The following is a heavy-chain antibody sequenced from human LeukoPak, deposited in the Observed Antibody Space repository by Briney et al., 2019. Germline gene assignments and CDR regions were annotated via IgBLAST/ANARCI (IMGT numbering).Heavy chain of an antibody. J-gene: IGHJ4*02. CDR3: AREGGHLTAAGIGDY. CDR1: GYTFTGYY. Sequence: ASVKVSCKASGYTFTGYYMHWVRQAPGQGLEWMGWINPNSGGTNYALKFQGRVTMTRDTSISTAYMELSRLRSDDTAVYYCAREGGHLTAAGIGDYWGQGTLVTVSS. V-gene: IGHV1-2*02. D-gene: IGHD6-13*01. CDR2: INPNSGGT.